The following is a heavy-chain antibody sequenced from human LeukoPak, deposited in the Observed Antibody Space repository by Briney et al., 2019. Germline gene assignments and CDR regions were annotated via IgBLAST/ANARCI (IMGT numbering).Heavy chain of an antibody. D-gene: IGHD4-17*01. V-gene: IGHV3-53*01. CDR1: GFTVSSNY. J-gene: IGHJ6*03. CDR3: ARSVGDYFFGYYYYYMDV. CDR2: IYSGGST. Sequence: PGGSLRLSCAASGFTVSSNYMSWVRQAPGKGLEWVSVIYSGGSTYYADSVKGRFTISRDNSKNTLYLQMNSLRAEDTAVYYCARSVGDYFFGYYYYYMDVWGKGTTVTISS.